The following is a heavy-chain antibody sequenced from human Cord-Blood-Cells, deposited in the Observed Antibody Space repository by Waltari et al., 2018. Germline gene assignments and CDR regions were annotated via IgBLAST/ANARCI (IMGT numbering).Heavy chain of an antibody. CDR1: GYSISSGYY. V-gene: IGHV4-38-2*02. CDR3: ARDSSGWYYFDY. CDR2: IYHSGST. Sequence: QVQLQESGPGLVKPSETLSLTCAASGYSISSGYYWGWIRQPPGKGLEWIGSIYHSGSTYYNPSLKSRVTISVDTSKNQFSLKLSSVTAADTAVYYCARDSSGWYYFDYWGQGTLVTVSS. D-gene: IGHD6-19*01. J-gene: IGHJ4*02.